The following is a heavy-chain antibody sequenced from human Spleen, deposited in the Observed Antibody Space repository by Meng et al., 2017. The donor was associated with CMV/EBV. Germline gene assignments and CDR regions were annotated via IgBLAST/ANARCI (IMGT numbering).Heavy chain of an antibody. CDR3: ARGGSAAQ. V-gene: IGHV3-30*03. CDR1: GFTFRNYW. J-gene: IGHJ4*02. Sequence: GGSLRLSCAASGFTFRNYWMSWVRQAPGKGLEWVAVISYDGSNKYYADSVKGRFTISRDNSKNTLYLQMNSLRAEDTAVYYCARGGSAAQWGQGTLVTVSS. D-gene: IGHD2-2*01. CDR2: ISYDGSNK.